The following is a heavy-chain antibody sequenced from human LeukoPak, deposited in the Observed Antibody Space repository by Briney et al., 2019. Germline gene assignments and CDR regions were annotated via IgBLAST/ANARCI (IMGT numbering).Heavy chain of an antibody. Sequence: SETLSLTCAVYGGSLSGYYWSWIRQPPGKGLEWIGEINHSGSTNNNPSLKSRVTISAETSKTQVSLKLSSVTAADTAVYYCARDSRWAARRFYYYYMDVWGKGTTVTVS. CDR2: INHSGST. V-gene: IGHV4-34*01. CDR3: ARDSRWAARRFYYYYMDV. D-gene: IGHD6-6*01. J-gene: IGHJ6*03. CDR1: GGSLSGYY.